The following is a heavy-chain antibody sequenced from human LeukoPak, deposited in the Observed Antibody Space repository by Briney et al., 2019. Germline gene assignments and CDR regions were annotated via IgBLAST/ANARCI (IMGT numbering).Heavy chain of an antibody. CDR2: ISSSGSTI. Sequence: PGGSLRLSCAASGFTFSDYYMSWILQAPGKGLEWVSYISSSGSTIYYADSVKGRFTISRDNAKNSLYLQMNSLTAEDTAVYYCARAGWFGEIDTWFDPWGQGTLVTVSS. J-gene: IGHJ5*02. D-gene: IGHD3-10*01. V-gene: IGHV3-11*01. CDR3: ARAGWFGEIDTWFDP. CDR1: GFTFSDYY.